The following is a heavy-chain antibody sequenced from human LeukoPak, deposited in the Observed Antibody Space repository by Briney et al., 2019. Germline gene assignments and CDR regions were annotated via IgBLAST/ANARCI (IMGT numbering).Heavy chain of an antibody. J-gene: IGHJ4*02. CDR2: MNPNSGNT. Sequence: ASVKVSCKASGYTFTSYDINWVRQATGQGLEWMGWMNPNSGNTGYAQKFQGRVTMTRNTSIGTAYMELSSLRSEDTAVYYCARSPRDEGYCSGGSCYGDLDYWGQGTLVTVFS. V-gene: IGHV1-8*01. CDR1: GYTFTSYD. D-gene: IGHD2-15*01. CDR3: ARSPRDEGYCSGGSCYGDLDY.